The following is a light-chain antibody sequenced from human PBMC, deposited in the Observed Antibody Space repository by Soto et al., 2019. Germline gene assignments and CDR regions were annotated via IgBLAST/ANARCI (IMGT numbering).Light chain of an antibody. CDR3: QQYNSYSPMYT. Sequence: DSQMTQSPSTLSASVGDRVTITCRASQSISSWLAWYQQKPGKAPKLLIYDASSFESGVPSRFSGSGSGTEFTLTISSLQPDDFATYYCQQYNSYSPMYTFGQGTKLEIK. CDR1: QSISSW. CDR2: DAS. V-gene: IGKV1-5*01. J-gene: IGKJ2*01.